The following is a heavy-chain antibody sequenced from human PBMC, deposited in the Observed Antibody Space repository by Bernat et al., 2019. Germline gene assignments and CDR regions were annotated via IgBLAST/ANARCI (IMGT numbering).Heavy chain of an antibody. CDR3: ARDRGAVAGTPNY. Sequence: QVQLVESGGGVVQPGRSLRLSCAASGFTFSSYGMHWVRQAPGKGLEWVAVIWYDRNNKYDADSVKGRFTISRDNSKNTLYLQMNSLRAEDTAVYYCARDRGAVAGTPNYWGQGTLVTVSS. CDR1: GFTFSSYG. V-gene: IGHV3-33*01. CDR2: IWYDRNNK. J-gene: IGHJ4*02. D-gene: IGHD6-19*01.